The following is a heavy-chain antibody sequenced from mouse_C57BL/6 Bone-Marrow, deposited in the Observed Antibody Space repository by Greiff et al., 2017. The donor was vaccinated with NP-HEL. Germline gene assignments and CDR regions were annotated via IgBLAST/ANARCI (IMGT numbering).Heavy chain of an antibody. CDR3: AIYYYGSKDWYFDV. CDR1: GFSLTSYG. J-gene: IGHJ1*03. CDR2: IWSGGST. V-gene: IGHV2-2*01. Sequence: VQLQQSGPGLVQPSQRLSITCTVSGFSLTSYGVHWVRQSPGKGLEWLGVIWSGGSTDYNAAFISRLSISKDNSKSQVFFKMNSLQADDTAIYYCAIYYYGSKDWYFDVWGTGTTVTVSS. D-gene: IGHD1-1*01.